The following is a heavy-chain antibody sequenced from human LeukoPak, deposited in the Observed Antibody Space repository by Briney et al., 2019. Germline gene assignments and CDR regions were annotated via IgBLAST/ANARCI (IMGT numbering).Heavy chain of an antibody. CDR2: IYYSGST. D-gene: IGHD3-22*01. J-gene: IGHJ4*02. V-gene: IGHV4-59*11. Sequence: PSETLCLTCTVSGGSISSHYWSWIRQPPGKGLEWIGYIYYSGSTNYNPSLKSRVTISVDTSKNQFSLKLSSVTAADTAVYYCARYYYDSSGYYYDYWGQGTLVTVSS. CDR3: ARYYYDSSGYYYDY. CDR1: GGSISSHY.